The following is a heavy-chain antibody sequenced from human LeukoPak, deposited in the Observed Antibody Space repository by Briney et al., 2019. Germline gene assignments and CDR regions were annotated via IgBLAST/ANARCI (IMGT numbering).Heavy chain of an antibody. CDR2: IRHDGKNE. V-gene: IGHV3-30*02. Sequence: GGSLRLSCATSGFTFSTYAMHWVRRAPGKGLEWVAFIRHDGKNEYYADSVKGRFIISRDKSKNTLYLQMRSLRPDDTAVYYCARHNTRFLERLPALGSWGQGTLVTVSS. D-gene: IGHD3-3*01. CDR1: GFTFSTYA. CDR3: ARHNTRFLERLPALGS. J-gene: IGHJ5*02.